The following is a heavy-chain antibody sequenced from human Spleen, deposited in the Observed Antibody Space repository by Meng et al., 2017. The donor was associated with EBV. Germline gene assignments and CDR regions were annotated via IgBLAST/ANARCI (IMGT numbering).Heavy chain of an antibody. Sequence: ITLKESGPTLAKPTQTLSLTCTYSGFSLGSNGLGVGWIRQPPGKALEWLALIYWDADKRYNPSLKSRLTLIEDTSKNQVVLTMTNMDPVDTATYYCAHKIDAGCFDPWGQGIRVTVSS. V-gene: IGHV2-5*02. CDR1: GFSLGSNGLG. CDR2: IYWDADK. J-gene: IGHJ5*02. CDR3: AHKIDAGCFDP.